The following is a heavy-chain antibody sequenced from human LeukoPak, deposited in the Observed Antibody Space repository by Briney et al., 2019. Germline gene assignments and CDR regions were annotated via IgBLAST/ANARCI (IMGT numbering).Heavy chain of an antibody. CDR3: ARDTGGGYSCYDC. CDR1: GFIFSNYN. CDR2: ISSGSAYR. V-gene: IGHV3-21*01. Sequence: PGGSLRLSCAASGFIFSNYNINWVRQAPGRGLEWVSSISSGSAYRYYGDSVKGRFTISRDNAKNSLYLQMNSLRAEDTAVYYCARDTGGGYSCYDCWGQGTLVTVSS. J-gene: IGHJ4*02. D-gene: IGHD5-18*01.